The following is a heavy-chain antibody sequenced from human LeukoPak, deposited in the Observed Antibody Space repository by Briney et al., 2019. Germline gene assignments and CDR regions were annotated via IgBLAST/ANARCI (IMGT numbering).Heavy chain of an antibody. V-gene: IGHV4-31*03. CDR3: ARATSDYYSDSDFDY. D-gene: IGHD4-11*01. CDR1: GGPISSGGYY. Sequence: SETLSHTCTVSGGPISSGGYYWSWIRQHPGKGLEWIGYIYFSGSTYYNPFLKSRVIISVDTSKNQFSLRLSSVTAADTAVYYCARATSDYYSDSDFDYWGQGTLVTVSS. CDR2: IYFSGST. J-gene: IGHJ4*02.